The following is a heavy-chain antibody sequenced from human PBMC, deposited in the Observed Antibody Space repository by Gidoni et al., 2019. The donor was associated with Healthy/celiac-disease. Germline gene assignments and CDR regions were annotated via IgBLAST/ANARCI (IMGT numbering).Heavy chain of an antibody. D-gene: IGHD2-15*01. CDR1: GYSFTSYW. Sequence: EVQLVQSGAEVNTPGESLRIPCKGSGYSFTSYWISWVRQMPGKGLEWMGRIDPSDSYTNYSPSFQGHVTIAADKSISTAYLQWSSLKASDTAMYYCARETDCSGGSCYSGGFDPWGQGTLVTVSS. CDR2: IDPSDSYT. CDR3: ARETDCSGGSCYSGGFDP. J-gene: IGHJ5*02. V-gene: IGHV5-10-1*03.